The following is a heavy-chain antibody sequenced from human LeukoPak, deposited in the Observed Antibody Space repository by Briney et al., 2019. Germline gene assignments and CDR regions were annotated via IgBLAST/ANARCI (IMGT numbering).Heavy chain of an antibody. CDR3: ATEGAVNDYGAHRPFDY. Sequence: PGGSLRLSCAASGFTFSTYSMTWVRQPPGKGLEYVSAISDNGDSTHYANSVKGRFTISRDNSKNTLYLQMDSLRAEDMAVYYCATEGAVNDYGAHRPFDYWGQGTLVTVSS. CDR2: ISDNGDST. J-gene: IGHJ4*02. V-gene: IGHV3-64*01. CDR1: GFTFSTYS. D-gene: IGHD4-17*01.